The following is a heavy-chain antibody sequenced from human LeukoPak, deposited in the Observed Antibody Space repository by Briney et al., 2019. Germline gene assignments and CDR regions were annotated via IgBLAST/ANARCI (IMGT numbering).Heavy chain of an antibody. CDR2: INHSGST. V-gene: IGHV4-34*01. D-gene: IGHD3-10*01. CDR1: GGSFSGYY. CDR3: ARVASDPTYYYYYMDV. J-gene: IGHJ6*03. Sequence: SETLSLTCAVYGGSFSGYYWSWIRQPPGKGLEWIGEINHSGSTNYNPSLKSRVTISVDTSKNQFSLKLSSVTAADTAVYYCARVASDPTYYYYYMDVWGKGTTVTVSS.